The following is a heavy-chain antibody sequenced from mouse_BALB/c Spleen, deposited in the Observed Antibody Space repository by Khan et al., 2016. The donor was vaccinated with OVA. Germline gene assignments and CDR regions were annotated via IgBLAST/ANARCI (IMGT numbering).Heavy chain of an antibody. D-gene: IGHD2-2*01. CDR1: GLSLTNYG. J-gene: IGHJ3*01. V-gene: IGHV2-3*01. CDR2: IWGDGST. Sequence: QVQLKESGPGLVAPSQSLSITCTVSGLSLTNYGISWIRQPPGKGLEWLGVIWGDGSTNYHSALISRLSINKDNSKSQVFLTLNSLQTDETATYYCAIIYYGYDWFTYWGQGTLVTVSA. CDR3: AIIYYGYDWFTY.